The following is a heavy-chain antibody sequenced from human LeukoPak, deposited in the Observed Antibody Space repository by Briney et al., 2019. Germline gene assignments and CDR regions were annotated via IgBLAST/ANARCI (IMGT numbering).Heavy chain of an antibody. V-gene: IGHV1-2*02. D-gene: IGHD2-15*01. CDR2: INPNSGGT. CDR3: ARDREDIVVVVAATNWFDP. Sequence: ASVKVSCKASGYTFTGYYMHWVRQAPGQGLEWMGWINPNSGGTNYAQKFQGRVTMTRDTSISTAYMELSRLRSDDTAVYYCARDREDIVVVVAATNWFDPWGQGTLVTASS. J-gene: IGHJ5*02. CDR1: GYTFTGYY.